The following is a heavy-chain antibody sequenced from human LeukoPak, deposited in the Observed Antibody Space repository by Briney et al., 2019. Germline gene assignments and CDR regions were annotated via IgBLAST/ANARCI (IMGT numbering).Heavy chain of an antibody. CDR3: ARGRRILVGDTNAGDYFDY. CDR1: GYTFTGYY. Sequence: ASVKVSCKASGYTFTGYYMHWVRQAPGQGLEWMGWINPNSGGTNYAQKFQGRVTMTRDTSISTAYMELSRLRSDDTAVYYCARGRRILVGDTNAGDYFDYWGQGTLVTVSS. V-gene: IGHV1-2*02. D-gene: IGHD1-26*01. J-gene: IGHJ4*02. CDR2: INPNSGGT.